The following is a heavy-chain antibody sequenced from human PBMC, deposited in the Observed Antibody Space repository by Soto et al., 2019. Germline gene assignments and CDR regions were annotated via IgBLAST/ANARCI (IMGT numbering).Heavy chain of an antibody. Sequence: QVQLVESGGGVVQPGRSLRLSCAASGFSFKSHGMHWVRQAPGKGLEWVALIWYDGSNKYHEDSVQGRFTISRDNSENTLYLQMNSLRAEETAVYYGARGPNYGDYVIDYWGRGTLVTVSS. D-gene: IGHD4-17*01. CDR2: IWYDGSNK. J-gene: IGHJ4*02. CDR3: ARGPNYGDYVIDY. CDR1: GFSFKSHG. V-gene: IGHV3-33*01.